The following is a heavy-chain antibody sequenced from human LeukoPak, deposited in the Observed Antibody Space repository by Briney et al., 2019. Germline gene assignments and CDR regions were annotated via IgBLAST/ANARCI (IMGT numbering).Heavy chain of an antibody. Sequence: SETLSLTCTVSGGSISSYYWSWIRQPAGKGLEWIGRIYTSGSTNYNPSLKSRVTMSVDTSKNQFSLKLSSVTAADTAVYYCARNYCSSTSCFPFDYWGQGTLVTVSS. J-gene: IGHJ4*02. D-gene: IGHD2-2*01. CDR1: GGSISSYY. CDR2: IYTSGST. CDR3: ARNYCSSTSCFPFDY. V-gene: IGHV4-4*07.